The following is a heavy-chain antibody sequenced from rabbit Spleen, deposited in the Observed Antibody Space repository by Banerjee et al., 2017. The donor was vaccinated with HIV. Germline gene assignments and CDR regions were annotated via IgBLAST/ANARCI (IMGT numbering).Heavy chain of an antibody. CDR1: GFSFSSSDY. CDR2: IYADRSGST. D-gene: IGHD1-1*01. CDR3: ARDLADVIGWNLDL. J-gene: IGHJ6*01. Sequence: QSLEESGGDLVKPGASLTLTCTASGFSFSSSDYMCWVRQAPGKGLECIACIYADRSGSTYYANWAKGRFTISKTSSTTVTLQMTSLTAADTATYFCARDLADVIGWNLDLWGPGTLVTVS. V-gene: IGHV1S40*01.